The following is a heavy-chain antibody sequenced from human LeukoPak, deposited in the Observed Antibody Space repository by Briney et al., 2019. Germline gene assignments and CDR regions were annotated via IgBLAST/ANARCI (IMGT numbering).Heavy chain of an antibody. Sequence: GGSLRLSCAASGFTFSSYAMSWVRQAPGKGLEWVSAISGSGSSTYYADSVKGRFTISRDNSKNTLYLQMNSLRAEDTAVYYCAGGYCGGDCYSFAFDIWGQGTMVTVSS. CDR3: AGGYCGGDCYSFAFDI. J-gene: IGHJ3*02. CDR2: ISGSGSST. D-gene: IGHD2-21*01. V-gene: IGHV3-23*01. CDR1: GFTFSSYA.